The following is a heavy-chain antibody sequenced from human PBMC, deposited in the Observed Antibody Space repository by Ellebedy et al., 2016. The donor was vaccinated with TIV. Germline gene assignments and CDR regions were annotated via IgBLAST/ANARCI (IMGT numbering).Heavy chain of an antibody. CDR1: GFSFDDYA. CDR3: AKDRDDSSGYFSQFDY. CDR2: ISWNSGSI. V-gene: IGHV3-9*01. Sequence: SLKISXAASGFSFDDYAMHCVRQAPGKGLEWVSGISWNSGSIGYADSVKGRFTISRDNAKNSLYLQVNSLRAEDTALYYCAKDRDDSSGYFSQFDYWGQGTLVTVSS. D-gene: IGHD3-22*01. J-gene: IGHJ4*02.